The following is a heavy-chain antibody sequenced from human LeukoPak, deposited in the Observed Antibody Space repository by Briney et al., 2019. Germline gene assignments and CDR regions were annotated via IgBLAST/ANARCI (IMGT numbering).Heavy chain of an antibody. V-gene: IGHV3-53*01. D-gene: IGHD4-17*01. CDR1: GFTVSSNY. CDR2: IYSSGNT. J-gene: IGHJ4*02. Sequence: PGGSLRLSCAASGFTVSSNYMSWVRQVPGKGLEWVSIIYSSGNTFYADSVKGRFTISRDNSKNTLYLQMNSLRAEDTAVYYCARGPRTDSFDYWGQGTLVTVSS. CDR3: ARGPRTDSFDY.